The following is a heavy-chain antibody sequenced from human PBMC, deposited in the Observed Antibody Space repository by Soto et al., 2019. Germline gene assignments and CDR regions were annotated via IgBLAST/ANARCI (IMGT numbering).Heavy chain of an antibody. J-gene: IGHJ4*02. D-gene: IGHD6-13*01. Sequence: VQLEESGGGLVQPGGSLILSCAASSFTFSDYWMNWVGQAPGKGLEWVASIKYDGGEKNYVDSVKGRFIISRDNARISLYLQMASLSAEDTAVSYCARDGVAAGLYFDNWGQGTLVTASS. CDR1: SFTFSDYW. CDR3: ARDGVAAGLYFDN. V-gene: IGHV3-7*05. CDR2: IKYDGGEK.